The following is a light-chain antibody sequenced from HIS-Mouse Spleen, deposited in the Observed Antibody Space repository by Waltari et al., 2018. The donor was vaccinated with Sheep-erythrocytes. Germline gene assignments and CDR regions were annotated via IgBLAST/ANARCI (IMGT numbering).Light chain of an antibody. CDR1: QGISSY. V-gene: IGKV1-9*01. CDR2: AAS. J-gene: IGKJ4*01. CDR3: QQLNSYPPRVT. Sequence: DIQLTQSPSFLSASVGDRVTITCRASQGISSYLAWYQQKPGKAPKLLIYAASTLQSGVPSRFSGSGSGTEFTLTISSLQPEDFATYYCQQLNSYPPRVTFGGGIKVEIK.